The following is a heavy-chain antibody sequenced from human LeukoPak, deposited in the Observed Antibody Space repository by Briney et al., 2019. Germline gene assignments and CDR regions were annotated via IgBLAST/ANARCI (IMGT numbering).Heavy chain of an antibody. Sequence: ASVKVSCKASGYTFTGYYMHWVRQAPGQGLEWMGWINPNSGGTNYAQKFQGRVTMTRDTSISTAYMELSRLRSDDTAVYYCARGYYDSSGYPMPYYYYYYMDVWGKGTTVTVSS. CDR1: GYTFTGYY. D-gene: IGHD3-22*01. J-gene: IGHJ6*03. CDR2: INPNSGGT. V-gene: IGHV1-2*02. CDR3: ARGYYDSSGYPMPYYYYYYMDV.